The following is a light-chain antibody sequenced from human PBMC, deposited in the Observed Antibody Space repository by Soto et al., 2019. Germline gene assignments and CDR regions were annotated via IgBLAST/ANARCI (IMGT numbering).Light chain of an antibody. J-gene: IGKJ4*01. V-gene: IGKV1-6*01. CDR2: AAS. CDR1: QDIRNE. CDR3: QQSYSTPLT. Sequence: AIQVTQSPSSLSASVGDRVTITCRASQDIRNELSWYQQKPGKAPKFLIFAASNLQSGVPSRFSGSGSGTEFTLTISSLQPDDFATYYCQQSYSTPLTFGGGTKVDIK.